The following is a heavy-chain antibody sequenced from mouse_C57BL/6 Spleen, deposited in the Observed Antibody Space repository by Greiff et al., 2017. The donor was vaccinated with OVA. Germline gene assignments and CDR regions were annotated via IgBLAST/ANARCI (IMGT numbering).Heavy chain of an antibody. D-gene: IGHD2-5*01. J-gene: IGHJ3*01. Sequence: VQLQQSGPELVKPGASVKISCKASGYTFTDYYMNWVKQSHGKSLEWIGDINPNNGGTSYNQKFKGKATLTVDKSSSTAYMELRSLTSEDSAVYYCAREGYSNSFAYWGQGTLVTVSA. CDR3: AREGYSNSFAY. CDR2: INPNNGGT. CDR1: GYTFTDYY. V-gene: IGHV1-26*01.